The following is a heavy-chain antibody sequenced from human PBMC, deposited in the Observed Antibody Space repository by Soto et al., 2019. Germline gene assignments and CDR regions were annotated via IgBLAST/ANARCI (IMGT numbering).Heavy chain of an antibody. D-gene: IGHD6-19*01. CDR2: IWYDGSNK. Sequence: QVQLVESGGGVVQPGRSLRLSCAASGFTFSSYGMHWVRQAPGKGLEWVAVIWYDGSNKYYADSVKGRFTISRDNSKNXLELQMNSLRAEDTAVYYCARDTRSGSYYYDGMDVWGHGTTVTVSS. CDR1: GFTFSSYG. V-gene: IGHV3-33*01. J-gene: IGHJ6*02. CDR3: ARDTRSGSYYYDGMDV.